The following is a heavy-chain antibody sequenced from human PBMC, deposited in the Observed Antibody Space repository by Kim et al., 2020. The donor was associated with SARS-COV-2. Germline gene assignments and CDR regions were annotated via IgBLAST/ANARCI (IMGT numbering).Heavy chain of an antibody. CDR1: GYTFTSYA. CDR3: ARVLCSGGSCYSNYYYGMDV. D-gene: IGHD2-15*01. CDR2: INTNTGNP. Sequence: ASVKVSCKASGYTFTSYAMNWVRQAHGQGLEWVGWINTNTGNPTYAQGFTGRFVFSLDTSVSTAYLQISSLKAEDTAVYYCARVLCSGGSCYSNYYYGMDVWGQGTTVTVSS. V-gene: IGHV7-4-1*02. J-gene: IGHJ6*02.